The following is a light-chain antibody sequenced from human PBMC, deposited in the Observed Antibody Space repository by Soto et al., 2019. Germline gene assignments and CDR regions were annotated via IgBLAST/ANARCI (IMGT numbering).Light chain of an antibody. J-gene: IGKJ2*01. CDR1: QGISNL. CDR2: AAS. CDR3: LQHNTYPYT. Sequence: DIQMTQSPSSLSASVGDRVTITCRASQGISNLLGWFQHKQGKAPKRLIYAASSLQGGVPSRVRGSGSGTEFTLTITGLQPEDFADNYCLQHNTYPYTFGQGTKLEIK. V-gene: IGKV1-17*01.